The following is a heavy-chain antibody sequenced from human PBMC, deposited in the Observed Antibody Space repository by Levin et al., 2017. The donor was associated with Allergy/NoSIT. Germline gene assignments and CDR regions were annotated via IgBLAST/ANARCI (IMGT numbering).Heavy chain of an antibody. CDR2: MNPNSGNT. J-gene: IGHJ4*02. Sequence: ASVKVSCKASGYTFTSYDINWVRQATGQGLEWMGWMNPNSGNTGYAQKFQGRVTMTRNTSISTAYMELSSLRSEDTAVYYCARGPPNFEYYYDSSGYYDKKSVGDYWGQGTLVTVSS. CDR3: ARGPPNFEYYYDSSGYYDKKSVGDY. D-gene: IGHD3-22*01. V-gene: IGHV1-8*01. CDR1: GYTFTSYD.